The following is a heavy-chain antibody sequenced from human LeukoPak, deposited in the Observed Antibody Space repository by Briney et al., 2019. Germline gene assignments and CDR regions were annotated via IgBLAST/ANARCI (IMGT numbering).Heavy chain of an antibody. D-gene: IGHD4-17*01. V-gene: IGHV4-59*01. J-gene: IGHJ4*02. CDR2: IYYSGST. Sequence: SETLSLTCTVSGGSINNYYWSWIRQPPGKGREWIGYIYYSGSTNYNPSLKSRVTISVDTSKNQFSLKLSSVTAADTAVYYCARPRGTTLIFDYWGQGTLVTISS. CDR1: GGSINNYY. CDR3: ARPRGTTLIFDY.